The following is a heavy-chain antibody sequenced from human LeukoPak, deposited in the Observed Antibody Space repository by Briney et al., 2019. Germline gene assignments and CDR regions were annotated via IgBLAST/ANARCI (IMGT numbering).Heavy chain of an antibody. D-gene: IGHD2-21*02. CDR3: ARRAYCGGDCYNDY. V-gene: IGHV5-51*01. CDR2: IYPGDSDT. J-gene: IGHJ4*02. CDR1: GYTFTSYW. Sequence: GESLKISCEGSGYTFTSYWIAWVRQMPGKGLEWMGMIYPGDSDTRYSPPFQGQVTISADKSTSTAYLQWNSLKASDTAMYYCARRAYCGGDCYNDYWGQGTLVTVSS.